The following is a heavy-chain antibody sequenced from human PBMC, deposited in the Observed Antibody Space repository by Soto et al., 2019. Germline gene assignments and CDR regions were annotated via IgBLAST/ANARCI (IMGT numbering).Heavy chain of an antibody. CDR2: IMPVFPTP. CDR1: GGTFSTSA. Sequence: QVQLEQSGAEVKKPGSSVKVSCKASGGTFSTSAISWVRQAPGQGLEWMGGIMPVFPTPDYAQKFQGRVTITADKSTSTAYMELSGLRSDDTAVYYCARDEDRLQLGGNYYYILDVWGQGTTVTVSS. D-gene: IGHD1-1*01. CDR3: ARDEDRLQLGGNYYYILDV. V-gene: IGHV1-69*14. J-gene: IGHJ6*02.